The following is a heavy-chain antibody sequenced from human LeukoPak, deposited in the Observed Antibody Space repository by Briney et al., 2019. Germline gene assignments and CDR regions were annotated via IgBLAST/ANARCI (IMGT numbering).Heavy chain of an antibody. V-gene: IGHV1-2*06. Sequence: ASVKVSCKASGYTFTGYYMHWMRQAPGQGLEWMGRINPNSGGTNYAQKFQGRVTMTRDTSISTAYMELSRLRSDDTAVYYCARLRITMVRGVIGTYWFDPWGQGTLVTVSS. CDR3: ARLRITMVRGVIGTYWFDP. CDR1: GYTFTGYY. D-gene: IGHD3-10*01. J-gene: IGHJ5*02. CDR2: INPNSGGT.